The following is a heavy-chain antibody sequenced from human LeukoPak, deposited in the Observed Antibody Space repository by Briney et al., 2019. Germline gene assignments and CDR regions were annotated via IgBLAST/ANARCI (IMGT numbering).Heavy chain of an antibody. D-gene: IGHD3-22*01. Sequence: PGRSLRLSCAASGFTFSSYGMHWVRQAPGKGLEWVAFIRYDGSNKYYADSVKGRFTISRDNSKNTLYLQMNSLRAEDTAVYYCAKDHYDSSGSDYWGQGTLVTVSS. V-gene: IGHV3-30*02. CDR3: AKDHYDSSGSDY. J-gene: IGHJ4*02. CDR1: GFTFSSYG. CDR2: IRYDGSNK.